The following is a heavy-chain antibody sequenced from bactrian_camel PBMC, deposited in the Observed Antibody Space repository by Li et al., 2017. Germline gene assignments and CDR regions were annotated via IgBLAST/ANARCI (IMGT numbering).Heavy chain of an antibody. V-gene: IGHV3S40*01. Sequence: VQLVESGGGLGAAWGSFNLPRATSGINGSNYIRSWVRQAPGKGLEWVSSIGTTGSTTYYADSVKGRFTISRDNDKRAVYLQMDSLKPEDTAMYYCAAGTDPDGIYCSGSFRSGAYIYWGQGTQVTVS. CDR2: IGTTGSTT. CDR1: GINGSNYI. J-gene: IGHJ4*01. D-gene: IGHD3*01. CDR3: AAGTDPDGIYCSGSFRSGAYIY.